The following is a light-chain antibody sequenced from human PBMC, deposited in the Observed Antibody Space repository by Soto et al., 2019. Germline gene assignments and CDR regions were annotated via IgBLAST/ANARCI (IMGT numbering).Light chain of an antibody. J-gene: IGLJ3*02. CDR2: GNN. Sequence: QSVLTQPPSVSGAPGQRVTISCTGSSSNIGAGYDVHWYHQLPGTAPKLLIYGNNNRPSGVPDRFSGSRSGTSASLAITGLKAADEADYYCQSYDSSLSVWVFGGGTKLTVL. CDR3: QSYDSSLSVWV. V-gene: IGLV1-40*01. CDR1: SSNIGAGYD.